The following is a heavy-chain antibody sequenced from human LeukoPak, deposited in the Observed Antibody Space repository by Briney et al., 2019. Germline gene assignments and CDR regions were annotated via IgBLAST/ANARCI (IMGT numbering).Heavy chain of an antibody. Sequence: SETLSLTCSVSGDSLSDYCWTWIRRPPGQRLEWIGYVSCSGSSNYNPSLNSRVTLSLDTSKNQVSLRLTSVTAADTAVYFCARLPRWLLLNDYHYFMDVWGRGTTVTVSS. V-gene: IGHV4-59*01. D-gene: IGHD2-15*01. CDR3: ARLPRWLLLNDYHYFMDV. CDR1: GDSLSDYC. J-gene: IGHJ6*03. CDR2: VSCSGSS.